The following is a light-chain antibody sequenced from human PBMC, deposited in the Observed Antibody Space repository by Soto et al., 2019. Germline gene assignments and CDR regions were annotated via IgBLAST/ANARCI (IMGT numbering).Light chain of an antibody. V-gene: IGKV1-12*01. Sequence: DIQMTQSPSFVSASVGDRVPITCRASQGISSWLAWYQHKPGRAPKLLIHAASSLESGVPSRFSGSGSGTDFTLIISSLQPEDFATYYCQQTTSFPLTFGGGTKVEIK. CDR3: QQTTSFPLT. J-gene: IGKJ4*01. CDR2: AAS. CDR1: QGISSW.